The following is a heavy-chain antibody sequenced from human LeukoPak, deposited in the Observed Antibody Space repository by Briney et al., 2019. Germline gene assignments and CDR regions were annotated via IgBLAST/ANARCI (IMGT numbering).Heavy chain of an antibody. D-gene: IGHD1-26*01. Sequence: PGGSLRLSCAASGFTFSSYTMNWVRQAPGRGLEWVASIKQDGSDKYYVDSVKGRFTISRDNAKNSLYLQMSSLRAEDTAVYYCARYRGANWFDPWGQGTLVTVSS. CDR1: GFTFSSYT. CDR3: ARYRGANWFDP. CDR2: IKQDGSDK. J-gene: IGHJ5*02. V-gene: IGHV3-7*05.